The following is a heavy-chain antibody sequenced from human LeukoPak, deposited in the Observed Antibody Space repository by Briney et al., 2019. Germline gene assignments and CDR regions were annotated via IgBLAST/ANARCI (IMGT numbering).Heavy chain of an antibody. Sequence: GGSLRLSCAASGFTSSDYTMNWVRQAPGKGLEWVSVIYSGGSTYYADSVKGRFTISRDNSKNTLYLQMNSLRAEDTAVYYCAREEGPPGWFDPWGQGTLVTVSS. CDR2: IYSGGST. CDR3: AREEGPPGWFDP. CDR1: GFTSSDYT. J-gene: IGHJ5*02. V-gene: IGHV3-66*01.